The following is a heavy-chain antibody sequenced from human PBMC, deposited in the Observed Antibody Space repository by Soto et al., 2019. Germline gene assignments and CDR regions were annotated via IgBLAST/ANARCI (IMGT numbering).Heavy chain of an antibody. D-gene: IGHD5-18*01. V-gene: IGHV1-69*12. CDR2: IIPIFGTA. Sequence: QVQLVQSGAEVKKPGSSVKVSCKASGGTLSSYAISRVRQAPGQGLEWMGGIIPIFGTANYAQKFQGRVTSTADESTSTAYMALSSLRAEDTAVYYCARRSKEDTAMVTSEYWGQGTLVTVSP. CDR3: ARRSKEDTAMVTSEY. CDR1: GGTLSSYA. J-gene: IGHJ4*02.